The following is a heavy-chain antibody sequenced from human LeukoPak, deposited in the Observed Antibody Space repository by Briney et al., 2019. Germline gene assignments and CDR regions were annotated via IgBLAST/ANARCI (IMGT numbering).Heavy chain of an antibody. Sequence: GGSLRLSCAASGFTFRSHAMSWVRQAPGKGLQFVSGLIENGATTYYADSVKGRFTISRDNSRSTVYLQMNSLRAEDTAVYYCAKDARILNYWGQGTLVTVSS. CDR1: GFTFRSHA. D-gene: IGHD2-15*01. CDR3: AKDARILNY. CDR2: LIENGATT. J-gene: IGHJ4*02. V-gene: IGHV3-23*01.